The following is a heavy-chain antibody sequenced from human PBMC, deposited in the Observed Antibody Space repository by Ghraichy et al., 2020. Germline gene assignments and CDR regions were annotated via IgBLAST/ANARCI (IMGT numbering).Heavy chain of an antibody. CDR1: GYTFTSYG. CDR3: ARAEWLSGSHDAFDI. CDR2: ISAYNGNT. J-gene: IGHJ3*02. D-gene: IGHD3-3*01. Sequence: ASVKVSCKASGYTFTSYGISWVRQAPGQGLEWMGWISAYNGNTNYAQKLQGRVTMTTDTSTSTAYMELRSLRSDDTAVYYCARAEWLSGSHDAFDIWGQGTMVTVSS. V-gene: IGHV1-18*01.